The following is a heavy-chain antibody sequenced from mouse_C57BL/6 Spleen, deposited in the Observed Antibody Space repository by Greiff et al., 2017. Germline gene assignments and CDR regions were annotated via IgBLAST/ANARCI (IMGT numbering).Heavy chain of an antibody. CDR2: IHPNSGST. Sequence: VQLQQPGAELVKPGASVKLSCKASGYTFTSYWMHWVKQRPGQGLEWIGMIHPNSGSTNYNEKFKSKATLTVDKSSSTAYMQLSSLTSEDSAVYYCASGGKGGTWFAYWGQGTLVTVSA. V-gene: IGHV1-64*01. CDR1: GYTFTSYW. D-gene: IGHD2-1*01. J-gene: IGHJ3*01. CDR3: ASGGKGGTWFAY.